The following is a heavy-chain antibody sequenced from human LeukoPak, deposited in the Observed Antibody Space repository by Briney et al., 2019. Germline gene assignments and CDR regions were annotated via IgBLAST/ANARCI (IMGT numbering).Heavy chain of an antibody. CDR3: ARQDWFGERRNNYFYMDV. D-gene: IGHD3-10*01. CDR2: IYYSGSP. J-gene: IGHJ6*03. CDR1: GGSISSTSYY. Sequence: PSETLSLTCTVSGGSISSTSYYWGWIRQPPGKGLEWIGNIYYSGSPYYNPSLKSRVTISVDTPKNHFSLKLSSVTAADTAVYYCARQDWFGERRNNYFYMDVWGKGTTVTISS. V-gene: IGHV4-39*01.